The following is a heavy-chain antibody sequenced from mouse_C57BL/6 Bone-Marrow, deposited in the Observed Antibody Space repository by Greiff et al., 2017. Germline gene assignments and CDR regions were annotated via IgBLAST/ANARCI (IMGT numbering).Heavy chain of an antibody. CDR2: INPCSGYT. CDR1: GYTFTSYT. CDR3: ARGGPTIVPNRAMDY. D-gene: IGHD2-12*01. V-gene: IGHV1-4*01. Sequence: QVQLQQSGAELARPGASVKMSCKASGYTFTSYTMPWVNQRPGQGLEWIGYINPCSGYTKYNQKFKDKATLTADKSSSTAYMKLSSLTSEDSAVYYCARGGPTIVPNRAMDYWGQGTSVTVSS. J-gene: IGHJ4*01.